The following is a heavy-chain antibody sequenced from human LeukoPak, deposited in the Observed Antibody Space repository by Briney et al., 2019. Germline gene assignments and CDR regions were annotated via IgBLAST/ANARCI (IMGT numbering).Heavy chain of an antibody. D-gene: IGHD5-12*01. CDR1: GYTFTSYG. V-gene: IGHV1-18*01. CDR3: ARAEYSGYDLYYFDY. CDR2: ISAYNGNT. J-gene: IGHJ4*02. Sequence: ASVKVSCKASGYTFTSYGISWVRQAPGQGLEWMGWISAYNGNTNYAQKLQGRVTMTTDTSTSTAYMELRSLRSDDTAVYYCARAEYSGYDLYYFDYWGQGTLVTVSS.